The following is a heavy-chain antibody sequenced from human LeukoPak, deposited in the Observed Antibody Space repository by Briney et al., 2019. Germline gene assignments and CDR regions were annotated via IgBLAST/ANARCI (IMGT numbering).Heavy chain of an antibody. CDR2: INPNSGGT. CDR1: GYTFTGCY. V-gene: IGHV1-2*02. D-gene: IGHD1-26*01. J-gene: IGHJ4*02. CDR3: ATTDELLGASPFDY. Sequence: ASVKVSCKASGYTFTGCYMHWVRQAPGQGLEWMGWINPNSGGTNYAQKFQGRVTMTRDTSISTAYMELSRLRSDDTAVYYCATTDELLGASPFDYWGQGTLVTVSS.